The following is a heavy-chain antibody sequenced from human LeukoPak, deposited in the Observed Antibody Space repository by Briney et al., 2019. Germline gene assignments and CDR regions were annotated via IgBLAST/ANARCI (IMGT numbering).Heavy chain of an antibody. CDR1: GFNFNSYW. CDR3: TTFYSRLTDY. V-gene: IGHV3-7*03. CDR2: INQDGSEK. D-gene: IGHD2/OR15-2a*01. Sequence: GGSLRLSCAASGFNFNSYWMSWVRQAPGKGLEWLANINQDGSEKYYVDSVKGRFTISRDNAKNSLYLQMNSLRAEDTAVYYCTTFYSRLTDYWGQGPLVTVSS. J-gene: IGHJ4*02.